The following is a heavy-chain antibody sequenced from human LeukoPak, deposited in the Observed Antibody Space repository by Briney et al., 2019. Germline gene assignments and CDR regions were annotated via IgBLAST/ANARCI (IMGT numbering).Heavy chain of an antibody. CDR3: ARGIYCSSTTCYYYYYYMDV. CDR1: GGSISAYY. Sequence: SETLSLTCTVSGGSISAYYWSWIRQPAGKGLEWIRRIYTSGSTNYNPSLKSRVTMSLDTSKNQFSLKLSSVTAADTAVYYCARGIYCSSTTCYYYYYYMDVWGKGTTVTVSS. J-gene: IGHJ6*03. D-gene: IGHD2-2*01. CDR2: IYTSGST. V-gene: IGHV4-4*07.